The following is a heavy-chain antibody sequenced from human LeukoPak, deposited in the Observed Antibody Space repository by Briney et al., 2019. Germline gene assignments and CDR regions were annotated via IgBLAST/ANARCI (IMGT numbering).Heavy chain of an antibody. Sequence: ASVKVSCKASGYTFTSYDINWVRQATGRGLEWMGWMNPNSGNTGYAQKFQGRVTMTRNTSISTAYMELSSLRSEDTAVYYCARLYSSGWYVPYWGQGTLVTVSS. CDR1: GYTFTSYD. J-gene: IGHJ4*02. D-gene: IGHD6-19*01. CDR2: MNPNSGNT. CDR3: ARLYSSGWYVPY. V-gene: IGHV1-8*01.